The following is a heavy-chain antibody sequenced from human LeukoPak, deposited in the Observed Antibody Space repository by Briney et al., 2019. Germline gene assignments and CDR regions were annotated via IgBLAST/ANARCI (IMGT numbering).Heavy chain of an antibody. CDR2: ISAYNGNT. CDR1: GYTFTSYG. V-gene: IGHV1-18*01. Sequence: ASVKVSCKASGYTFTSYGISWVRQAPGQGLEWMGWISAYNGNTNYAQKLQGRVTMTTDTSTSTAYMELRSLRSDDTAVYYCAREEAGSIAAAGTGHYYYYGMDVWGQGTTVTVSS. D-gene: IGHD6-13*01. CDR3: AREEAGSIAAAGTGHYYYYGMDV. J-gene: IGHJ6*02.